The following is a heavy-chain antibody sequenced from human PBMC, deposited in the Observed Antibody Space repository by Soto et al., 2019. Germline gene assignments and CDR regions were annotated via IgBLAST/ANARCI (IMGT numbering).Heavy chain of an antibody. CDR1: GGSISSSSYY. V-gene: IGHV4-31*02. D-gene: IGHD5-12*01. J-gene: IGHJ4*02. CDR3: AAGGGLPRYY. Sequence: SETLSLTCTVSGGSISSSSYYWSWIRQHPGKGLEWIGYIYYSWSTYYNPSLKSRVTISVDRSKNQFSLKLSSVTAADTAVYYCAAGGGLPRYYWGQGTLVTVSS. CDR2: IYYSWST.